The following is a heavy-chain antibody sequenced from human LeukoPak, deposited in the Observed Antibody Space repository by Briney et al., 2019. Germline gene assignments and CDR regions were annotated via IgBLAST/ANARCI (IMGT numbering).Heavy chain of an antibody. Sequence: SQTLSLTCTVSGGSISSGGYYWSWIRQHPGKGLEWIGYIYYSGSTYYNPSLKSRVTISVDTSKNQFSLKLSSVTAADTAVYYCARSGIVGATTFDYRGQGTLVTVSS. CDR1: GGSISSGGYY. V-gene: IGHV4-31*03. J-gene: IGHJ4*02. CDR3: ARSGIVGATTFDY. CDR2: IYYSGST. D-gene: IGHD1-26*01.